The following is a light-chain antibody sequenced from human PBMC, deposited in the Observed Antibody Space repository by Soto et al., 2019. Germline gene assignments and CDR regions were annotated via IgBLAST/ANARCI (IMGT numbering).Light chain of an antibody. CDR1: SSDVGNYNY. CDR2: DVS. J-gene: IGLJ1*01. V-gene: IGLV2-14*01. Sequence: QSVLTQPASVSGSPGQSITISCTGTSSDVGNYNYVSWYQQHPGKAPKLMIHDVSNRPSGVSNRFSGSKSGNTASLTISGLQAEDEADYYGSSYTSSSTYVFGTGTKVTVL. CDR3: SSYTSSSTYV.